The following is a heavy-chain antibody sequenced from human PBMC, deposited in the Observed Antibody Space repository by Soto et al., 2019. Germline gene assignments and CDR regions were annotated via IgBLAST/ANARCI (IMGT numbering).Heavy chain of an antibody. V-gene: IGHV4-39*01. Sequence: QLQLQESGPGLVKPSETLSLTCTVSGGSISTSYYWGWIRQPPGKGLEWIGSIYYTGSTYYNPSLTSRVTIAVHTSKNRCSPNLSSVTAADTAVYYCATVWFGESQPWGQGTLVTVSS. CDR1: GGSISTSYY. D-gene: IGHD3-10*01. J-gene: IGHJ1*01. CDR3: ATVWFGESQP. CDR2: IYYTGST.